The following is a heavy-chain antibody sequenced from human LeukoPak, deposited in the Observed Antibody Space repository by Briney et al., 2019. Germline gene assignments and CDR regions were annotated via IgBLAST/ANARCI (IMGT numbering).Heavy chain of an antibody. CDR2: IYSGGST. CDR3: ARDRRGSGWSDYYFDY. CDR1: GFTFSDYY. D-gene: IGHD6-19*01. V-gene: IGHV3-53*01. J-gene: IGHJ4*02. Sequence: PGGSLRLSCAASGFTFSDYYMSWVRQAPGKGLEWVSVIYSGGSTYYADSVKGRFTISRDNSKNTLYLQMNSLRAEDTAVYYCARDRRGSGWSDYYFDYWGQGTLVTVSS.